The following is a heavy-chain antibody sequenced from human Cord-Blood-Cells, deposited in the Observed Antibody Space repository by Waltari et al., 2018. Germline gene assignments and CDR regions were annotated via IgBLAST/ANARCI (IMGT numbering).Heavy chain of an antibody. Sequence: EVQLVESGGGLVQPGGSLRLSCAASGFPFSSYAMSWVPPAPGQGLEWVSAISGSGGSTYYADSVKGRFTISRDNSKNTLYLQMNSLRAEDTAVYYCAKDTSFTFGGVTRPPFDYWGQGTQVTVSS. CDR3: AKDTSFTFGGVTRPPFDY. J-gene: IGHJ4*02. CDR2: ISGSGGST. CDR1: GFPFSSYA. V-gene: IGHV3-23*04. D-gene: IGHD3-16*01.